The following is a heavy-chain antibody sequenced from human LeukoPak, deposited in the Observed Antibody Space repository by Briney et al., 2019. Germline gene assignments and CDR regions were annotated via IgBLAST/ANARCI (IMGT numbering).Heavy chain of an antibody. D-gene: IGHD3-10*01. CDR2: IYASGST. CDR1: GGSINNLNYY. J-gene: IGHJ5*02. CDR3: ATMVRGDWFDP. Sequence: SQTLSLTCTVSGGSINNLNYYWSWIRQPAGKGLEWIGRIYASGSTNYNPSLKSRVTISVDTSKNQFSLKLSSVTAADTAVYYCATMVRGDWFDPWGQGTLVTVSS. V-gene: IGHV4-61*02.